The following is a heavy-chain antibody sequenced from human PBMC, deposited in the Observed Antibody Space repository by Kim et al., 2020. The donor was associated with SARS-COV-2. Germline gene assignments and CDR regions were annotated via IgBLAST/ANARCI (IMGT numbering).Heavy chain of an antibody. CDR1: GFTFSNYA. CDR2: ISGGGGDT. J-gene: IGHJ4*02. Sequence: GGSLRLSCGASGFTFSNYAMSWVRQAPGKGLEWVSAISGGGGDTFHADSVKGRFSISRDNSKNTLYLQMNSLRVEDTAIYYCVKGSSASRPYYFDSWGPGVLVTVSS. D-gene: IGHD1-26*01. CDR3: VKGSSASRPYYFDS. V-gene: IGHV3-23*01.